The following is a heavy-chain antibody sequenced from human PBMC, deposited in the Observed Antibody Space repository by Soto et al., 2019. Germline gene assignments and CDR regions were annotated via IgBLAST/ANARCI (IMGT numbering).Heavy chain of an antibody. D-gene: IGHD6-19*01. J-gene: IGHJ4*02. Sequence: PSETLSLTCTVSGGSVSSGSYYWSWIRQPPGKGLEWIGYIYYSGSTNYNPSLKSRVTISVDTSKNQFSLKLSSVTAADTAVYYWARVSAVAIHFDYWGQGTLVTVSS. CDR1: GGSVSSGSYY. V-gene: IGHV4-61*01. CDR3: ARVSAVAIHFDY. CDR2: IYYSGST.